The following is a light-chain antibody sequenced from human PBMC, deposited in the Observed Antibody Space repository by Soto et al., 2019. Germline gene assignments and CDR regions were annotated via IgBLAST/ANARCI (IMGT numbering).Light chain of an antibody. V-gene: IGLV8-61*01. Sequence: QAVVTQEPSFSVSPGGTVTLTCGLSSGSVSTSSYPSWYQQTPGQAPRTLIYSTNTRSSGVPDRFSGSILGNKAALTIAGPQADDECDYYCVLYLGGGIWAFGGGTKLTVL. CDR1: SGSVSTSSY. CDR2: STN. CDR3: VLYLGGGIWA. J-gene: IGLJ3*02.